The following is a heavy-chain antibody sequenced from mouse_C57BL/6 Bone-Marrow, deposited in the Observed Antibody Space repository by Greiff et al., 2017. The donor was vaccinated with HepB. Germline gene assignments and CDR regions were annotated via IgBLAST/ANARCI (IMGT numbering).Heavy chain of an antibody. CDR2: IWSGGST. CDR3: ARNSYGYDGAWFAY. CDR1: GFSLTSYG. D-gene: IGHD2-2*01. Sequence: VQGVESGPGLVQPSQSLSITCTVSGFSLTSYGVHWVRQSPGKGLEWLGVIWSGGSTDYNAAFISRLSISKDNSKSQVFFKMNSLQADDTAIYYCARNSYGYDGAWFAYWGQGTLVTVSA. V-gene: IGHV2-2*01. J-gene: IGHJ3*01.